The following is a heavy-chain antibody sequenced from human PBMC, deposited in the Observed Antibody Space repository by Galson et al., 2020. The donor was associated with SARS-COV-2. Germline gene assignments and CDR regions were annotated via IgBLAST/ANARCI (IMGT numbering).Heavy chain of an antibody. CDR1: GASIRSGRYH. CDR2: IYTSGNY. J-gene: IGHJ6*02. V-gene: IGHV4-61*02. Sequence: SETLSLTCTVSGASIRSGRYHWSCLPPPAGQELESIVRIYTSGNYNYNPSNKSRVTISLDTSKNQFSLRLRSVTAADTAVYYCARGEFLGWDYDGRDVCGQGTTGTDCS. D-gene: IGHD3-3*01. CDR3: ARGEFLGWDYDGRDV.